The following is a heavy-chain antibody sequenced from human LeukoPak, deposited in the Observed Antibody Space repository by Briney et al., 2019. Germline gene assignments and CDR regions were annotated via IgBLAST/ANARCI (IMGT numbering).Heavy chain of an antibody. CDR1: GLTFSSYA. J-gene: IGHJ4*02. CDR2: ISSSGGST. V-gene: IGHV3-23*01. Sequence: PGGSLRLSCAASGLTFSSYAMNWVRQAPGRGLEGVSGISSSGGSTHYTDSVKGRFTISRDSSKNTLYLQMNSLRVEDTAVYYCAKLAPAEYSGYDGDYWGQGTLVTVSS. D-gene: IGHD5-12*01. CDR3: AKLAPAEYSGYDGDY.